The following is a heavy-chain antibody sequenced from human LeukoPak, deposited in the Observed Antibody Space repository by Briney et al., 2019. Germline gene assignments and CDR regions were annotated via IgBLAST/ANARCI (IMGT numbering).Heavy chain of an antibody. CDR2: ISGSGNRT. Sequence: PGGFLRLSCAVSGFTFTSYAIAWVRQAPGKGLEWVSTISGSGNRTYYAKSVKGRFTLSRDKSTSMVYLQMSSLRVEETAVYYCAGVQYGYLSGSYRIFFDYWGQGALVTVSP. CDR3: AGVQYGYLSGSYRIFFDY. J-gene: IGHJ4*02. CDR1: GFTFTSYA. D-gene: IGHD3-10*01. V-gene: IGHV3-23*01.